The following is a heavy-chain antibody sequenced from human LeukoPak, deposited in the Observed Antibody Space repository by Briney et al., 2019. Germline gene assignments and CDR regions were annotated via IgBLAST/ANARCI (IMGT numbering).Heavy chain of an antibody. V-gene: IGHV3-74*01. CDR3: ARDRVATIFTYHPMFDS. J-gene: IGHJ5*01. Sequence: GGSLRLSCAASGFTFSVHWMHWVRQAPGKGLEWVSRINPDESDKAYADSVKGRFTISRDNAKSTLYLQMNSLRVEATAVYYCARDRVATIFTYHPMFDSWGPGTLVTVSS. D-gene: IGHD3-10*02. CDR2: INPDESDK. CDR1: GFTFSVHW.